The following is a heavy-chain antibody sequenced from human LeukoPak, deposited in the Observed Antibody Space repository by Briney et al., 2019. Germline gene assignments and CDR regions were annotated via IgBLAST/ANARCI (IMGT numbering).Heavy chain of an antibody. J-gene: IGHJ4*02. CDR1: GGSFSGYY. CDR3: ARVSDTAMVTGFDY. CDR2: INHSGST. D-gene: IGHD5-18*01. V-gene: IGHV4-34*01. Sequence: SETLSLTCAVYGGSFSGYYWSWIRQPPGKGLEWIGEINHSGSTNYNPSLMSRVTISVDTSKNQFSLKLSSVTAADTAVYYCARVSDTAMVTGFDYWGQGTLVTVSS.